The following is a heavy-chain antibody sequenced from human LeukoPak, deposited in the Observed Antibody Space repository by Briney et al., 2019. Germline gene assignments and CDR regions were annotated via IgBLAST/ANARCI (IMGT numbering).Heavy chain of an antibody. D-gene: IGHD3-22*01. CDR1: GLTFSTYW. J-gene: IGHJ4*02. Sequence: PGGSLRLSCAASGLTFSTYWMSWVRQAPGQGLEWVANAKHDGSEKYYVDSVKGRFTISRDNAKNSLYLQMNSLRDEDTAVYYCASDSPGYSSGSYFAYWGQGTLVTVSS. CDR3: ASDSPGYSSGSYFAY. V-gene: IGHV3-7*03. CDR2: AKHDGSEK.